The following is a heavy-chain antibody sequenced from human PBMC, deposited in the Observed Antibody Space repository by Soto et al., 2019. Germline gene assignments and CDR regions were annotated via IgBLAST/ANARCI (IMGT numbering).Heavy chain of an antibody. CDR3: ARLGATSDGGAY. CDR2: IYYSGST. Sequence: SETLSLTCTFPGGSISSSSYYWGWIRQPPGKGLEWIGSIYYSGSTYYNPSLKSRVTISVDTSKNQFSLKLSSVTAADTAVYYCARLGATSDGGAYWGQGTLVTVS. CDR1: GGSISSSSYY. D-gene: IGHD3-16*01. J-gene: IGHJ4*02. V-gene: IGHV4-39*01.